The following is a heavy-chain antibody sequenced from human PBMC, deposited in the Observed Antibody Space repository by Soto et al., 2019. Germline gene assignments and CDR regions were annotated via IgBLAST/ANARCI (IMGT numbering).Heavy chain of an antibody. CDR1: GYTLTELS. J-gene: IGHJ6*02. CDR3: ASGNSSGSEGRYCYGMDV. CDR2: FDPEDGET. V-gene: IGHV1-24*01. Sequence: GASVKVSCKVSGYTLTELSMHWVRQAPGKGLEWMGGFDPEDGETIYAQKFQGKVTMTEDTSTDTAYMELSSLRSEDTAVYYCASGNSSGSEGRYCYGMDVWGQGTTVTVSS. D-gene: IGHD6-19*01.